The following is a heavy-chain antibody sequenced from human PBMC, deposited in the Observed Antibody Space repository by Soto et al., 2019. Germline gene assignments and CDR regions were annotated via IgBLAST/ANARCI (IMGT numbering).Heavy chain of an antibody. J-gene: IGHJ4*02. CDR2: ISYDGSDK. Sequence: GSLRVACSASGFTFSLNAMHWVRQAPGKGLEWVAVISYDGSDKFYADSVKGRFTISRDNSRNTLYLQMSSLKSADTAVYYCERDRYAAAVETYLDYWGQGALVTVYS. CDR3: ERDRYAAAVETYLDY. D-gene: IGHD2-2*01. V-gene: IGHV3-30*15. CDR1: GFTFSLNA.